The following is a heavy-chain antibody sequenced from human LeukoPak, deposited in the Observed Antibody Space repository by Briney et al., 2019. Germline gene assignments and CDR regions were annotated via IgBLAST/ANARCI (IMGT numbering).Heavy chain of an antibody. CDR1: GYSFTSYW. CDR2: IYPGDSDT. Sequence: AESLKISCKGSGYSFTSYWIGWVRQMPGKGLEWMGIIYPGDSDTRYSPSFQGQVTISADKSISTAYLQWSSLKASDTAMYYCTAGIVVVPAAPDYWGQGTLVTVSS. V-gene: IGHV5-51*01. D-gene: IGHD2-2*01. J-gene: IGHJ4*02. CDR3: TAGIVVVPAAPDY.